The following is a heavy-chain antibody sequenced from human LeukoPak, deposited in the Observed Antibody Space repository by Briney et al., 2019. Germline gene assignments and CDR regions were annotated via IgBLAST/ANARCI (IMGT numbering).Heavy chain of an antibody. Sequence: PSETLSLTCAVYGGSFSGYYWSWIRQPPGKGLEWIGEINHSGSTNYNPSLKSRVTISVDTSKNQFSLKLSSVTAADTAVYYCARDGRRSSWYNPWWFDPWGQGTLVTVSS. J-gene: IGHJ5*02. CDR2: INHSGST. CDR1: GGSFSGYY. CDR3: ARDGRRSSWYNPWWFDP. V-gene: IGHV4-34*01. D-gene: IGHD6-13*01.